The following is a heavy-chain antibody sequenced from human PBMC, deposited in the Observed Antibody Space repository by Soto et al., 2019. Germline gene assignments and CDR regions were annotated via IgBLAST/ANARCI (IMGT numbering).Heavy chain of an antibody. CDR1: GGSVSSSNW. CDR3: ARDNYNGLDV. CDR2: IFHRGTT. Sequence: SETLSLTCAVSGGSVSSSNWWSWVRQPPGKGLEWIGEIFHRGTTNYNPSLKSRLTISVDKSNNQFSLDLNSVTAADTAIYYCARDNYNGLDVWGQGTTVTVSS. J-gene: IGHJ6*02. V-gene: IGHV4-4*02.